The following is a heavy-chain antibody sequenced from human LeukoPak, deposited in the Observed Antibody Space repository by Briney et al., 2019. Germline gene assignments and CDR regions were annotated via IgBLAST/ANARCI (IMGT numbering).Heavy chain of an antibody. CDR3: TTESFHY. CDR2: ISNSGTIT. J-gene: IGHJ4*02. Sequence: GGTLSLSRAVSGFTFSRFAMNWVRLGPRHGLEWVSIISNSGTITSYADSVKGRFTISRDNSKNTVYLQMNSLRAEDTALYYCTTESFHYWGQGSLVAVSS. D-gene: IGHD3-10*01. CDR1: GFTFSRFA. V-gene: IGHV3-23*01.